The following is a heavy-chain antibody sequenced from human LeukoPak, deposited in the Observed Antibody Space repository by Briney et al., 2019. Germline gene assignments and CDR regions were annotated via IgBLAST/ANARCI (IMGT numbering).Heavy chain of an antibody. Sequence: SETLSLTCTVSGGSISSSSYYWGWIRQPPGKGLEWIGSIYYSGSTYYNPSLKSRVTISVDTSKNQFSLKLSSVTAADTAVYYCVVWSGYYTDDYRGQGTLVTVSS. CDR3: VVWSGYYTDDY. D-gene: IGHD3-3*01. V-gene: IGHV4-39*01. CDR2: IYYSGST. CDR1: GGSISSSSYY. J-gene: IGHJ4*02.